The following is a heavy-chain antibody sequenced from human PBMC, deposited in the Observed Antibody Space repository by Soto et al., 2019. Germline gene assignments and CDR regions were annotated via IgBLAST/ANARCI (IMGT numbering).Heavy chain of an antibody. J-gene: IGHJ3*02. CDR3: ARILRSYADIVVVPAAIDAFDI. V-gene: IGHV1-69*02. Sequence: GASVKVSWKAAGGTFSSYTISWVRQAPGQGLEWMGRIIPILGIANYAQKFQGRVTITADESTSTAYMELSSLRSEDTAVYYCARILRSYADIVVVPAAIDAFDIWGQGTMVTVSS. CDR2: IIPILGIA. D-gene: IGHD2-2*02. CDR1: GGTFSSYT.